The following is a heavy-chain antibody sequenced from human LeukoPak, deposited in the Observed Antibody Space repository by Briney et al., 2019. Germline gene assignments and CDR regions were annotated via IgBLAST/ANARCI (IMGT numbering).Heavy chain of an antibody. CDR3: ARAAGYGSSWYTDY. Sequence: GASVKVSCKASGYTFTGYYMHWVRQAPGQGLEWMGWINPNSGGTNYAQKFQGRVTMTRGTSISTAYMEMSRLTSDDTALYYCARAAGYGSSWYTDYWGQGTLVTVSS. CDR2: INPNSGGT. J-gene: IGHJ4*02. D-gene: IGHD6-13*01. V-gene: IGHV1-2*02. CDR1: GYTFTGYY.